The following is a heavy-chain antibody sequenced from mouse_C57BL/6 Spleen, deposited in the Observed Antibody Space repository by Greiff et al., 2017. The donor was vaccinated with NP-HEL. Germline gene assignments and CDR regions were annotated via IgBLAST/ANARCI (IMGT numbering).Heavy chain of an antibody. CDR2: IDPETGGT. J-gene: IGHJ4*01. V-gene: IGHV1-15*01. CDR1: GYTFTDYE. Sequence: VKLMESGAELVRPGASVTLSCKASGYTFTDYEMHWVKQTPVHGLEWIGAIDPETGGTAYNQKFKGKAILTADKSSSTAYMELRSLTSEDSAVYYCTSMVTISYAMDYWGQGTSVTVSS. CDR3: TSMVTISYAMDY. D-gene: IGHD2-3*01.